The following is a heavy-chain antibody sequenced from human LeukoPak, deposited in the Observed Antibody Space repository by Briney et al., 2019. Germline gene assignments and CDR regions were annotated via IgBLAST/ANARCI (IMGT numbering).Heavy chain of an antibody. CDR1: GGSFSGYY. V-gene: IGHV4-34*01. CDR2: INHSGST. CDR3: ASSRSSELTAPV. D-gene: IGHD6-6*01. Sequence: SETLSLTCAVYGGSFSGYYWSWIRQPPGKGLEWIGEINHSGSTNYNPSLKSRVTMSVDTSKNQFSLKLSSVTAADTAVYYCASSRSSELTAPVWGQGTTVTVSS. J-gene: IGHJ6*02.